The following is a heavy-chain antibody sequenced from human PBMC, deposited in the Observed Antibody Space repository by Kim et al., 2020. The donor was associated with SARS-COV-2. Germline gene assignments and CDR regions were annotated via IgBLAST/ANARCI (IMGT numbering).Heavy chain of an antibody. CDR2: T. Sequence: TNSNPPLKSRVTISVDTSKNQFSLKLSSVTAADTAVYYCARSTGTYQLDYWGQGTLVTVSS. J-gene: IGHJ4*02. V-gene: IGHV4-39*01. D-gene: IGHD1-1*01. CDR3: ARSTGTYQLDY.